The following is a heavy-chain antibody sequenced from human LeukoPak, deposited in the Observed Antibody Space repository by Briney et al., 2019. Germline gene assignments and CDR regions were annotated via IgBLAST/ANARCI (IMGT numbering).Heavy chain of an antibody. V-gene: IGHV3-23*01. J-gene: IGHJ4*02. CDR3: AKDRPNYFGTNGHYYRRDGDF. Sequence: GGSLRLSCAASEFTFSIYAMSWVRQAPGRGLEWVASITSNGESTWYAGSVKGRFTISRDNSKYTVYLQMNSLRAEDTAIYYCAKDRPNYFGTNGHYYRRDGDFWGQGTLVTVSS. CDR1: EFTFSIYA. CDR2: ITSNGEST. D-gene: IGHD3-22*01.